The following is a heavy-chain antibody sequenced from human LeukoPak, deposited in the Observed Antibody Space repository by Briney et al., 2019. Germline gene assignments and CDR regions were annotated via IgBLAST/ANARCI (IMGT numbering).Heavy chain of an antibody. D-gene: IGHD2-2*01. CDR3: ARSSIVVVSILDY. J-gene: IGHJ4*02. CDR2: IYAAGNT. V-gene: IGHV3-66*01. Sequence: GGSLRLSCAASGFTVSSNYVSWVRQGPGKGLEWVSVIYAAGNTYYADSVKGRFTISRDNSKNTLYLQMGSLRAEDMAVYYCARSSIVVVSILDYWGQGTLVTVSS. CDR1: GFTVSSNY.